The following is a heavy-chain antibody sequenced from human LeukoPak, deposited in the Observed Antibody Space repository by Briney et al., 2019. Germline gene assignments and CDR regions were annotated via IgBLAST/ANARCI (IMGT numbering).Heavy chain of an antibody. CDR2: IYYSGST. CDR1: GGSISSYY. V-gene: IGHV4-59*13. Sequence: SETLSLTCTVSGGSISSYYWSWIRQPPGKGRGRSGYIYYSGSTNYNPSLKRRVTVSVDTSKNQFSLKLSSVTAADTAVYYCAGLVGATLLDYYYMDVWGKGTPVTVSS. J-gene: IGHJ6*03. CDR3: AGLVGATLLDYYYMDV. D-gene: IGHD1-26*01.